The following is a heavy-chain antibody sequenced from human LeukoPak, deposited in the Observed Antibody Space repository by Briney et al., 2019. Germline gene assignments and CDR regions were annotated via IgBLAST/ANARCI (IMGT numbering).Heavy chain of an antibody. Sequence: SETLSLTCTVSGGSISNYYWTWIRQPAGKGLEWIGRIHTSGNSDYIPSLKSRVTMSVDTSKNQFSLKLRSVTAADTAVYYCAREGSATARPFVSNDYWGQGTLVTVSS. CDR3: AREGSATARPFVSNDY. J-gene: IGHJ4*02. D-gene: IGHD6-6*01. CDR1: GGSISNYY. CDR2: IHTSGNS. V-gene: IGHV4-4*07.